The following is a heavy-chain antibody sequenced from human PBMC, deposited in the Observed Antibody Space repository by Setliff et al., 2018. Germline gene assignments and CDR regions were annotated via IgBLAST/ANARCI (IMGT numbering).Heavy chain of an antibody. J-gene: IGHJ6*02. CDR3: ARDSVTLAQLERRGGWHYYGMDV. CDR2: IGVYSGNT. Sequence: ASVKVSCKTSGYTFSNYGVSWVRQAPGQGLEWLGLIGVYSGNTYSAQRFQGRVTITADKSTTTVHMELSSLISEDTAVYFCARDSVTLAQLERRGGWHYYGMDVWGQGTTVTVSS. D-gene: IGHD1-1*01. V-gene: IGHV1-18*01. CDR1: GYTFSNYG.